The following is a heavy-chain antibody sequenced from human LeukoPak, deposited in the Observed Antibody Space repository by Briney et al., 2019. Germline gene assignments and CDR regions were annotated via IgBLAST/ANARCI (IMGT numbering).Heavy chain of an antibody. CDR3: ARDPLGDAFDI. Sequence: SETLSLTCTVSGGSISSYYWSLIRQPPGRGLEWIGYIYYSGSTNYNPSLKSRVTISVDTSKNQFSLKLSSVTAADTAVYYCARDPLGDAFDIWGQGTMVTVSS. CDR2: IYYSGST. J-gene: IGHJ3*02. D-gene: IGHD3-16*02. CDR1: GGSISSYY. V-gene: IGHV4-59*01.